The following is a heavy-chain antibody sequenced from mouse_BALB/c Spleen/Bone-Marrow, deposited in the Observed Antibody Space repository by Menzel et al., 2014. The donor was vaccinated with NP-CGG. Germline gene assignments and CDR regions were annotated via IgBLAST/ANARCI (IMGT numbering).Heavy chain of an antibody. Sequence: EVQLQQSGAELVKPGASIKLSCTASGFNIKDYYMHWVKQRPEQGLEWIGWIDPENGDTEYAPKFQGEATMTADTSSNTAYLQLSSLTSEDTAVYYCNRYDWYFDVWGAGTTVTVSS. V-gene: IGHV14-4*02. D-gene: IGHD2-14*01. CDR3: NRYDWYFDV. J-gene: IGHJ1*01. CDR2: IDPENGDT. CDR1: GFNIKDYY.